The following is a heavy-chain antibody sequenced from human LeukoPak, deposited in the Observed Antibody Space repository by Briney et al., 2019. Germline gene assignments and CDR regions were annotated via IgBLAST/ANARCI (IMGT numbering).Heavy chain of an antibody. V-gene: IGHV3-33*01. J-gene: IGHJ4*02. CDR2: IWYDGSNK. CDR1: GFTFSSYG. D-gene: IGHD1-26*01. CDR3: ARDILAVGATTSFDY. Sequence: PGGSLRLSCAASGFTFSSYGTHWVRQATGKGLEWVAVIWYDGSNKYYADSVKGRFTISRDNSKNTLYLQMNSLRAEDTAVYYCARDILAVGATTSFDYWGQGTLVTVSS.